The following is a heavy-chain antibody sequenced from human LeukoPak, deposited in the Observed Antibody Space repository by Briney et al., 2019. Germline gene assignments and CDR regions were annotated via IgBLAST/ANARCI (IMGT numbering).Heavy chain of an antibody. Sequence: GGSLRLSCAASGFTFSSYWMSWVRQAPGKGLEWVSSISSSSSYIYYADSVKGRFTISRDNAKNSLYLQMNSLRAEDTAVYYCARMGEVTAFDIWGQGTMITVSS. D-gene: IGHD4-11*01. CDR3: ARMGEVTAFDI. J-gene: IGHJ3*02. V-gene: IGHV3-21*01. CDR1: GFTFSSYW. CDR2: ISSSSSYI.